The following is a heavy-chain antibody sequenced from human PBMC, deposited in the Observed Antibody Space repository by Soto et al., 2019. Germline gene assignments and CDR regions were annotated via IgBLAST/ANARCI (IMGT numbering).Heavy chain of an antibody. J-gene: IGHJ5*02. CDR1: GFTFSSYS. V-gene: IGHV3-48*02. CDR2: ISRSSSTI. Sequence: EVQLVESGGGLVQPGGSLRLSCAASGFTFSSYSMNWVRQAPGKGLEWVSYISRSSSTIYYADSVKGRFTISRDNAKNSLYLQMNSLRDEDTAVYYCARESAALNWFDPWGQGTLVTVSS. CDR3: ARESAALNWFDP. D-gene: IGHD2-2*01.